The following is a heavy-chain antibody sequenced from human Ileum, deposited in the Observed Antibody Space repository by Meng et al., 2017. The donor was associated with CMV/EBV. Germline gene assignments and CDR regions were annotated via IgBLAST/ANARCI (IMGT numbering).Heavy chain of an antibody. CDR1: GGSISSSSYY. CDR2: IYYSGST. V-gene: IGHV4-39*07. Sequence: GPLRLSCTVPGGSISSSSYYWGWIRQPPGKGLEWIGSIYYSGSTYYNPSLESRVTISVDTSKNQFSLKLSSVTAADTAVYYCARDHYDYVWGSYRYAGWGQGSLVTVSS. D-gene: IGHD3-16*02. J-gene: IGHJ4*02. CDR3: ARDHYDYVWGSYRYAG.